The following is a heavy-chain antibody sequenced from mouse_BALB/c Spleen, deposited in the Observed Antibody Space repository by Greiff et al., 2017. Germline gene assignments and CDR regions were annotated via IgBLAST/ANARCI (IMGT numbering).Heavy chain of an antibody. CDR1: GYTFTSYY. CDR3: ERYYGRDYAMDY. J-gene: IGHJ4*01. CDR2: IYPGNVNT. D-gene: IGHD2-1*01. Sequence: QVQLQQSGPELVKPGASVRISCKASGYTFTSYYIHWVKQRPGQGLEWIGWIYPGNVNTKYNEKFKGKATLTADKSSSTAYMQLSSLTSEDSAVYFCERYYGRDYAMDYWGQGTSVTVSS. V-gene: IGHV1S56*01.